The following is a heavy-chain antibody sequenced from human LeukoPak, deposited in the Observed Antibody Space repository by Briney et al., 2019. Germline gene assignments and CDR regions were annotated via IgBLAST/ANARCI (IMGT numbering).Heavy chain of an antibody. D-gene: IGHD2-8*01. CDR1: GFTFSSYG. CDR3: ARGANDFDY. V-gene: IGHV3-30*03. J-gene: IGHJ4*02. Sequence: GGSLRLSCAASGFTFSSYGMHWVRQAPGKGLEWVAVISYDGSNKYYADSVKGRFTISRDNAKNTLYLQMNSLRAEDTALYYCARGANDFDYWGQGTLVTVSS. CDR2: ISYDGSNK.